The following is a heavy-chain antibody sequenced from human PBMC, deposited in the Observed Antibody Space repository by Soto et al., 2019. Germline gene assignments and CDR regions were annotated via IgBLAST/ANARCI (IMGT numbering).Heavy chain of an antibody. CDR2: IFSSDSSA. D-gene: IGHD2-2*01. CDR3: GTWRGSSWFDY. Sequence: PGESLKISCNASGFTFSSYSLGWVRHMPGKGLQWMGNIFSSDSSAKYSPSFVGQVTISVDRSINTAYLQWSSLKASDTAIYYCGTWRGSSWFDYWGPGTLVTVS. J-gene: IGHJ4*02. V-gene: IGHV5-51*01. CDR1: GFTFSSYS.